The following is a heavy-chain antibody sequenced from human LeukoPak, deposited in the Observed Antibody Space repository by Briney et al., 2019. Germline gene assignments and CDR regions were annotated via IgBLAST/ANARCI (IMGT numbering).Heavy chain of an antibody. J-gene: IGHJ6*02. Sequence: GGSLRLSCAASGFTFSSYWMHWVRQAPGKGLVWVSRINSDGSSTSYADSVKGRFTISRDNAKNTLYLQMNSLRAEDTAVYYCASTAGWEGYYYYGMDVWGQGTTVTVSS. CDR3: ASTAGWEGYYYYGMDV. CDR1: GFTFSSYW. D-gene: IGHD1-26*01. CDR2: INSDGSST. V-gene: IGHV3-74*01.